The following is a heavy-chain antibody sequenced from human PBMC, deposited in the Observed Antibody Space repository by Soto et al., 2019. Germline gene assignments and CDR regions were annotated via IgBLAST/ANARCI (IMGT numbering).Heavy chain of an antibody. V-gene: IGHV3-15*07. CDR2: IKSKVDGGTA. D-gene: IGHD4-17*01. CDR1: GFSFSNAW. Sequence: GGSLRLSCAASGFSFSNAWMNWVRQAPGKGLEWVGRIKSKVDGGTADYAAPVKGRFTISRDDSKSMLYLQMTSLKTEDTAVYYCTTFRYPYSDYGSLNWGQGTLVTVSS. J-gene: IGHJ4*02. CDR3: TTFRYPYSDYGSLN.